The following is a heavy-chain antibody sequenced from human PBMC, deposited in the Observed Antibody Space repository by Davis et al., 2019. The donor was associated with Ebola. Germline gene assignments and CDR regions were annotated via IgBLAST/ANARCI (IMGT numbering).Heavy chain of an antibody. D-gene: IGHD4-17*01. V-gene: IGHV1-18*01. CDR2: INAGNGNT. CDR1: GGTFSSYA. Sequence: ASVKVSCKASGGTFSSYAISWVRQAPGQGLEWMGWINAGNGNTKYSQKFQGRVTMTTDTSTSTAYMELRILRSDDTAVYYCARARYGWWFDPWGQGTLVTVSS. CDR3: ARARYGWWFDP. J-gene: IGHJ5*02.